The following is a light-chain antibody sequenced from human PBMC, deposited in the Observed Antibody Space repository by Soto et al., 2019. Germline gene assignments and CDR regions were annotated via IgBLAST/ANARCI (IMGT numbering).Light chain of an antibody. CDR3: QQCYSRPRA. J-gene: IGKJ1*01. CDR1: QNIATY. CDR2: NAS. V-gene: IGKV1-39*01. Sequence: QPTQSPSALSAPVGDRVTIICRASQNIATYVNWYQQKPGKAPNLLIYNASSLESGVPSRFSGSGSGTDFTLTISSLQPEDFATYFCQQCYSRPRAFGQGTKVDIK.